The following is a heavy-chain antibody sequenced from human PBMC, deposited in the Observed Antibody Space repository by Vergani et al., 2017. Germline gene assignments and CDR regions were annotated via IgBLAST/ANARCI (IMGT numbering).Heavy chain of an antibody. CDR3: TRDRLDDGYAYFYY. V-gene: IGHV3-49*04. J-gene: IGHJ4*02. CDR1: GFTLGDYA. Sequence: EVHLVESGGGLVQPGRSLRLSCSGSGFTLGDYAMTWVRQAPGKGVEWVAFIWSKPYGGTTEYAASVKGRFTISRDDSKSIAYLQMSRLKAEDTAVYYCTRDRLDDGYAYFYYWGQGTLVIVSP. CDR2: IWSKPYGGTT. D-gene: IGHD3-16*01.